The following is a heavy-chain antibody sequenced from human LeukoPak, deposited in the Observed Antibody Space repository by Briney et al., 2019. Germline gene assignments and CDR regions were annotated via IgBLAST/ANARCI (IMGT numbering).Heavy chain of an antibody. Sequence: SETLSLTCTVSGESISGFYWTWIRQPPGKGLEWIGYIYYSGSTNYNPSLKSRVTISVDTSKNQFSLKLSSVTAADTAVYYCARGLYYYGSGSYYHRRSAIDYWGQGTLVTVSS. J-gene: IGHJ4*02. D-gene: IGHD3-10*01. CDR1: GESISGFY. V-gene: IGHV4-59*01. CDR2: IYYSGST. CDR3: ARGLYYYGSGSYYHRRSAIDY.